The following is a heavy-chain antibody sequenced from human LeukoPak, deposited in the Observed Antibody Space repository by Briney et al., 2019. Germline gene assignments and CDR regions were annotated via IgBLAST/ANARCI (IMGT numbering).Heavy chain of an antibody. V-gene: IGHV3-53*04. CDR3: ARLLWFGENVFDY. Sequence: PGGSLRLSCAASGFTVSSNYMSWVRQAPGKGLEWVSVIYSGGSTYFADSVKGRFTISRHNSKNTLYLQMNSLRAEDTAVYYCARLLWFGENVFDYWGQGTLVTVSS. J-gene: IGHJ4*02. CDR1: GFTVSSNY. CDR2: IYSGGST. D-gene: IGHD3-10*01.